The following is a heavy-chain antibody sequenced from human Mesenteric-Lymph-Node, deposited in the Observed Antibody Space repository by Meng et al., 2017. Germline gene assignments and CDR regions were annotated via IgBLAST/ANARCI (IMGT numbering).Heavy chain of an antibody. J-gene: IGHJ6*02. V-gene: IGHV3-21*01. CDR3: ARDRVVVAATSRYYYYGMDV. CDR1: GFTFSSYS. Sequence: GESLKISCAASGFTFSSYSMNWVRQAPGKGLEWVSSISSSSSYIYYADSVKGRFTISRDNAKNSLYLQMNSLRAEDTAVYYCARDRVVVAATSRYYYYGMDVWGQGTTVT. CDR2: ISSSSSYI. D-gene: IGHD2-15*01.